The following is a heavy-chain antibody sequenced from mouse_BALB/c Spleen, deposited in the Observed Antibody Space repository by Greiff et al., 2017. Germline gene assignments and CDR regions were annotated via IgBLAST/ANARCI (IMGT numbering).Heavy chain of an antibody. CDR1: GYTFTSYW. CDR3: GDSSGY. V-gene: IGHV1-7*01. J-gene: IGHJ3*01. D-gene: IGHD3-2*01. CDR2: INPSTGYT. Sequence: QVQLQQSGAELAKPGASVKMSCKASGYTFTSYWMHWVKQRPGQGLEWIGYINPSTGYTEYNQKFKDKATLTADKSSSTAYMQMSSLTSEDSAVYYCGDSSGYWGKGTLVTVSA.